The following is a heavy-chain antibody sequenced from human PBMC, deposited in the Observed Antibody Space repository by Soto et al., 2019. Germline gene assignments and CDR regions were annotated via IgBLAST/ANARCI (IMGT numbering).Heavy chain of an antibody. Sequence: EVQLVESGGGLVQPGGSLRLSFAASGFTFSSHDMHWVRQVTGKGLEWVSGIDSAGDAKYPASVKGRFTISRENAKNSLHLQMNSLRAGDMAVYYCARGGIRGVSWNWFDTWGQGTLVTVSS. V-gene: IGHV3-13*01. J-gene: IGHJ5*02. CDR2: IDSAGDA. D-gene: IGHD3-10*01. CDR3: ARGGIRGVSWNWFDT. CDR1: GFTFSSHD.